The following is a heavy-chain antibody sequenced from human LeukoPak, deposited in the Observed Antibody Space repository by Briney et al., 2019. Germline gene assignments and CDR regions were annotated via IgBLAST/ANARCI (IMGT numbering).Heavy chain of an antibody. V-gene: IGHV4-59*11. CDR1: GGSISSHY. J-gene: IGHJ4*02. CDR2: NYYSRST. Sequence: SETLSLTCTVSGGSISSHYWSWLRQPPGKGLEWIGYNYYSRSTNYNPSLKSRVTMSVDTSKNQFSLKLSSVTAADTAVYYCAREVCSTSCYIDYWGQGTLVTVSS. D-gene: IGHD2-2*02. CDR3: AREVCSTSCYIDY.